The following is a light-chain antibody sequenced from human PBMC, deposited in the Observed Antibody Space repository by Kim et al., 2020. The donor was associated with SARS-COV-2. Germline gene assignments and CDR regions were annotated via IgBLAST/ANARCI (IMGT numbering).Light chain of an antibody. CDR2: GAS. Sequence: ASWGERVTITCRASQDIRNDLGWYQQNPGRAPKRLIYGASSLQSGVPSRFSGSGSGTEFTLTISSVQPEDFATYFCLQHSTYPITFGQGTRLEIK. J-gene: IGKJ5*01. CDR1: QDIRND. V-gene: IGKV1-17*01. CDR3: LQHSTYPIT.